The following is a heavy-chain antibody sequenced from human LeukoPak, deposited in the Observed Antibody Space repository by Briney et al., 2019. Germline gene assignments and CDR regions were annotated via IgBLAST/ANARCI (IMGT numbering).Heavy chain of an antibody. V-gene: IGHV1-18*01. CDR1: GYTFTSYG. D-gene: IGHD4/OR15-4a*01. CDR2: ISAYNGNT. J-gene: IGHJ3*02. CDR3: ARDYLWGFTDAFDI. Sequence: ASVKVSCKASGYTFTSYGISWVRQAPGQGLEWMGWISAYNGNTNYAQKLQGRVTMTTDTSTGTAYMELRSLGSDDTAVYYCARDYLWGFTDAFDIWGQETRVTVSS.